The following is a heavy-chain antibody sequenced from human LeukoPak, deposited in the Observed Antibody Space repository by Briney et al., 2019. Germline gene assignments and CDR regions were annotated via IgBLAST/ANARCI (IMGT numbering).Heavy chain of an antibody. V-gene: IGHV3-7*05. CDR1: GFTFGDYW. CDR2: IKEDGSEK. D-gene: IGHD1-26*01. Sequence: GGSLRLSCAASGFTFGDYWMTWVRQAPGKGLEWVAIIKEDGSEKYYVDSVKDRFTISRDNSKNTLYLQMNSLRAEDTAVYYCARGFQQVGRTEYFQHWGQGTLVTVSS. CDR3: ARGFQQVGRTEYFQH. J-gene: IGHJ1*01.